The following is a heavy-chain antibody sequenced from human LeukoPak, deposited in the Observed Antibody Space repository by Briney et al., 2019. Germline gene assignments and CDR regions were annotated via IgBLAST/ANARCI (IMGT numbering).Heavy chain of an antibody. CDR3: ARGNQYSSRWRYGGYFQH. Sequence: PGGSLRVSCAASVFTFSSYEMNWVRQAPGKGLEWVSYISSSGSTIYYADSVKGRFTISRDNAKNSLYLQMNSLRAEDTAVYYCARGNQYSSRWRYGGYFQHWGQGTLVTVSS. V-gene: IGHV3-48*03. D-gene: IGHD6-13*01. CDR2: ISSSGSTI. J-gene: IGHJ1*01. CDR1: VFTFSSYE.